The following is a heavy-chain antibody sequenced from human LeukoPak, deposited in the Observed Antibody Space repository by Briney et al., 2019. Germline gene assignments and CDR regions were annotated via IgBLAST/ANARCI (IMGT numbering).Heavy chain of an antibody. CDR1: GGSISSYY. D-gene: IGHD5-18*01. Sequence: SETLSLTCTVSGGSISSYYWSWIRQPAGKGLEWIGRIYTSGSTNYNPSLKSRVTMSVDTSKSQFSLKLSSVTAADTAVYYCAREAPATAMGLVYYYMDAWGKGTTVTVSS. CDR3: AREAPATAMGLVYYYMDA. J-gene: IGHJ6*03. V-gene: IGHV4-4*07. CDR2: IYTSGST.